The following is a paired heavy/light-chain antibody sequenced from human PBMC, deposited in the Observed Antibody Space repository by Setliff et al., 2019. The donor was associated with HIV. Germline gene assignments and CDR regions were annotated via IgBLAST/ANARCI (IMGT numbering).Light chain of an antibody. Sequence: QSVLTQPPSVSGAPGQGVTISCTGSSSNIGAGYDVHWYQHLPGKAPKLLIFGNNNRPSGVPDRFSGSKSGTSASLAITGLQAEDEADYYCQSSDVSLTGATVVFGGGTKLTVL. CDR2: GNN. CDR1: SSNIGAGYD. J-gene: IGLJ2*01. V-gene: IGLV1-40*01. CDR3: QSSDVSLTGATVV.
Heavy chain of an antibody. J-gene: IGHJ5*02. CDR1: DFSFRRYS. CDR3: AREKLFPQQKIMGNWFDP. V-gene: IGHV3-30*03. Sequence: QLQLVESGGGVVQPGRSLRLSCVGSDFSFRRYSIFWVRQIPGKGLEWVSLISNDGTQKKYGDAVKGRFTMSRDNSKNTVYLEMNSLKIEDAGVYYCAREKLFPQQKIMGNWFDPWGQGTLVTVAA. D-gene: IGHD3-16*01. CDR2: ISNDGTQK.